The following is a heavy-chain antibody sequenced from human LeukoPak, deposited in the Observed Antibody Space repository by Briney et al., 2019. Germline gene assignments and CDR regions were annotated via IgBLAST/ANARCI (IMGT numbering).Heavy chain of an antibody. V-gene: IGHV3-30*05. Sequence: GGTLGLSCAASGFTFSRSGMHWVREAPGKGLEWVAVISYDGSNKYYAASVKGGFTTSRANSKSTLHLQMNSLTAENPPVYYCASGTDFLEGSPRLPPHWFDPWGQGTLVTVSS. CDR3: ASGTDFLEGSPRLPPHWFDP. D-gene: IGHD3-3*01. CDR1: GFTFSRSG. J-gene: IGHJ5*02. CDR2: ISYDGSNK.